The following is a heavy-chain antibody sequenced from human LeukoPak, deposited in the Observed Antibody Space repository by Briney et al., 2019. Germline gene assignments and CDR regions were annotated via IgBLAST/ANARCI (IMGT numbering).Heavy chain of an antibody. CDR3: AKGFNDYVWGSLDY. V-gene: IGHV3-13*01. J-gene: IGHJ4*02. CDR2: LGSAGDT. Sequence: GGSLRLSCAASGFNFNNYDMHWVRQAPGKGLEWVSALGSAGDTYYPDSVRGRFTISKETAKNSLYLQMNSLRAEDTALYYCAKGFNDYVWGSLDYWGQGTLVTVSS. CDR1: GFNFNNYD. D-gene: IGHD3-16*01.